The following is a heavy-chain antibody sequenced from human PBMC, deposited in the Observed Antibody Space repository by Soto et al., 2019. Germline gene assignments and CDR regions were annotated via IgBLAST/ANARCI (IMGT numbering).Heavy chain of an antibody. V-gene: IGHV5-51*01. J-gene: IGHJ4*02. CDR3: ATQTNGYSYFDH. D-gene: IGHD2-15*01. CDR2: VYPDDLDV. CDR1: GYTSTNFW. Sequence: PGESLKISCKTFGYTSTNFWIGWVRQMPGKGLEWMGNVYPDDLDVRYSPSSRGQVTISVDRSTRTAHLQWSSLRASDTATYFCATQTNGYSYFDHWGQGTLVTVSS.